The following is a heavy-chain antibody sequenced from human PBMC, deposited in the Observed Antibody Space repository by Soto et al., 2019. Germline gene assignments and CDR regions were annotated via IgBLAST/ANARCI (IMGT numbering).Heavy chain of an antibody. CDR2: ISGSGGST. CDR3: AKPLSGYNAPLDH. J-gene: IGHJ4*02. Sequence: VGSLRLSCAASGFTFSSYAINWVRQAPGKGLEWVSVISGSGGSTYYADSVKGRFTISRDNSKNTLYVQMNSLRAEDTAVYYCAKPLSGYNAPLDHRGQGTRVTLSS. CDR1: GFTFSSYA. V-gene: IGHV3-23*01. D-gene: IGHD1-20*01.